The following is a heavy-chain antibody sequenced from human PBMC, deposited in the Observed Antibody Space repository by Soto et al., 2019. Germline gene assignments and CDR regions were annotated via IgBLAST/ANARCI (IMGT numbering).Heavy chain of an antibody. CDR1: GYTFTSYY. Sequence: ASVKVSCKASGYTFTSYYMHWVRQAPGQGLEWMGIINPSGGSTSYAQKFQGRVTMTRDTSTSTVYMELSSLRSEDTAVYYCARDPSLVFTGTWEYYFDYWGQGTLVTVSS. V-gene: IGHV1-46*01. D-gene: IGHD1-1*01. J-gene: IGHJ4*02. CDR2: INPSGGST. CDR3: ARDPSLVFTGTWEYYFDY.